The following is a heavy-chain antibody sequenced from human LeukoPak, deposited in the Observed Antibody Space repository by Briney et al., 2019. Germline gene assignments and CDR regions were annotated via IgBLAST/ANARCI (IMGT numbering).Heavy chain of an antibody. D-gene: IGHD2-2*01. J-gene: IGHJ6*03. V-gene: IGHV4-34*01. CDR1: GGSFSGYY. CDR3: ARRRGVVVLYYYMDV. Sequence: SETLSLTCAVYGGSFSGYYWSWVRHPPGKGLEWVGEINHSGSTNYNPSLKSRVTISVDTSKNQFSLKLSSVAAADTAVYYCARRRGVVVLYYYMDVWGKGTTVTVSS. CDR2: INHSGST.